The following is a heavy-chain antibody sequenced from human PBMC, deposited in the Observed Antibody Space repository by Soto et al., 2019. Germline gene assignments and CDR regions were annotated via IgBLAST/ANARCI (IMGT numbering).Heavy chain of an antibody. Sequence: QVQLVQSGAEVKKPGASVKVSCKASGYTFTSYGISWVRQAPGQGLEWMGWISAHNGNTKYAQKLQGRVTMTTDTATSTAYTEVRCLSSNHRAGHYCARDTAMALPDAWAKGTLVTVPT. J-gene: IGHJ4*02. CDR3: ARDTAMALPDA. D-gene: IGHD5-18*01. CDR1: GYTFTSYG. CDR2: ISAHNGNT. V-gene: IGHV1-18*01.